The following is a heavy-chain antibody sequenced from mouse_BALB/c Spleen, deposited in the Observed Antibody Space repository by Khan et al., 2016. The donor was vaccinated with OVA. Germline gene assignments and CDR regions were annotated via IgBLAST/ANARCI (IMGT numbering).Heavy chain of an antibody. D-gene: IGHD1-2*01. CDR2: ISYSGST. CDR3: ARTARIKY. CDR1: GYSITSGYG. V-gene: IGHV3-2*02. J-gene: IGHJ2*01. Sequence: EVQLLESGPGLVKPSQSLSLTCTVTGYSITSGYGWNWIRQFPGNKLEWMGHISYSGSTNYNPSLKSRISITRDTSKNQFFLQLNSVTTEDTATYYCARTARIKYWGQGTTLTVSS.